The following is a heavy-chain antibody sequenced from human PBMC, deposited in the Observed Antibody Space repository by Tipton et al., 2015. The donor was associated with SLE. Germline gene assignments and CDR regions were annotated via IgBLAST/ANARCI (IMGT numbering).Heavy chain of an antibody. CDR2: IRSKDNNYAT. CDR3: AKVRRGDGYNLYGMDV. J-gene: IGHJ6*02. D-gene: IGHD1-14*01. CDR1: GFTFSGSV. V-gene: IGHV3-73*01. Sequence: SLRLSCAASGFTFSGSVIHWVRQASGKGLEWVARIRSKDNNYATAYAASVTGRFTISRDDSKNTAYLQMNSLRADDTAVYYCAKVRRGDGYNLYGMDVWGQGTAVTISS.